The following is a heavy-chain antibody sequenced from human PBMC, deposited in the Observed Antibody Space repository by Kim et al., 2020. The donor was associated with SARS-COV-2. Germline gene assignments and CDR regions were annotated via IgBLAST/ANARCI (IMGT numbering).Heavy chain of an antibody. CDR1: GYTFTSYG. Sequence: ASVKVSCKASGYTFTSYGISWVRQAPGQGLEWMGWISAYNGNTNYAQKLQGRVTMTTDTSTSTAYMELRSLRSDDTAVYYCATSIVGAIDYYYYYGMDVWGQGTTVTVSS. D-gene: IGHD1-26*01. CDR2: ISAYNGNT. J-gene: IGHJ6*02. CDR3: ATSIVGAIDYYYYYGMDV. V-gene: IGHV1-18*01.